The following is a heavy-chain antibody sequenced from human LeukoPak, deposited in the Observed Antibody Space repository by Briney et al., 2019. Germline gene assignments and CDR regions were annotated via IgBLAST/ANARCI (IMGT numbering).Heavy chain of an antibody. Sequence: SETLSLTCAVYGGSFSVYYWSWIRQPPGKGLEWIGEINHSGSTNYNPSLKSRVTISVDTSKNQFSLKLSSVTAADTAVYYCASGGYCSGGSCYGGGFDYWGQGTLVTVSS. CDR2: INHSGST. CDR3: ASGGYCSGGSCYGGGFDY. V-gene: IGHV4-34*01. J-gene: IGHJ4*02. D-gene: IGHD2-15*01. CDR1: GGSFSVYY.